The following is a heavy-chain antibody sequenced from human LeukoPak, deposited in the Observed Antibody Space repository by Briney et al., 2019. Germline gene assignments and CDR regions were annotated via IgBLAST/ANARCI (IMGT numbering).Heavy chain of an antibody. Sequence: SVKVSCNASGGTFISYAISWVRQAPGQRLEWMGRIIAIFGTANYAKKYQGRVTITTDESTRPAYMELSSLRSEDTAVYYCAREWFGGPIHYYYYMDVWGKGPTVTVSS. J-gene: IGHJ6*03. CDR1: GGTFISYA. V-gene: IGHV1-69*05. CDR3: AREWFGGPIHYYYYMDV. CDR2: IIAIFGTA. D-gene: IGHD3-10*01.